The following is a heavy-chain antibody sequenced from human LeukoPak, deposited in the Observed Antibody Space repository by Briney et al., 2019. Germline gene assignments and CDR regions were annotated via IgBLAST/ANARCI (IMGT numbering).Heavy chain of an antibody. CDR3: ARGGSPPEALGDAFGI. Sequence: GGSLRLSCAASGFTFSSYWIHWVRHGPKEVLVWVSRINTDGSSTIYADSVKYRFTIARDNTKNSLYLQMNSLRAEDTAVYSCARGGSPPEALGDAFGIWGRGTMVTVSS. D-gene: IGHD1-26*01. CDR1: GFTFSSYW. J-gene: IGHJ3*02. CDR2: INTDGSST. V-gene: IGHV3-74*01.